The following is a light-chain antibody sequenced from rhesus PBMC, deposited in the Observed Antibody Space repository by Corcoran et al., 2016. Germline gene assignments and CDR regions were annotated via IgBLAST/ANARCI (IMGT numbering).Light chain of an antibody. J-gene: IGKJ4*01. V-gene: IGKV1-74*01. CDR1: EDVNDY. Sequence: DIQMTQSPSSLSASVGDRVTITCRPSEDVNDYLNWYQQLPGKPPKLLIYKASTLQSGVPSRFRGSGAGTDYTFTITSLQSEDVATYYWQHNYGSPFSFGGGTKVEI. CDR3: QHNYGSPFS. CDR2: KAS.